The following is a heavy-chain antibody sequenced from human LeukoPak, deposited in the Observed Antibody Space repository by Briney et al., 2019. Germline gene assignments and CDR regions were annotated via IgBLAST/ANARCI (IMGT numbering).Heavy chain of an antibody. Sequence: AASVTVSCKASGGTFSSYAISWVRQAPGQGLEWMGGIIPIFGTANYAQKFQGRVTITADESTSTAYMELSSLRSEDTAVYYCARDAGYYDSSGYYYYYGMDVWGQGTTVTVSS. CDR3: ARDAGYYDSSGYYYYYGMDV. V-gene: IGHV1-69*01. CDR2: IIPIFGTA. D-gene: IGHD3-22*01. CDR1: GGTFSSYA. J-gene: IGHJ6*02.